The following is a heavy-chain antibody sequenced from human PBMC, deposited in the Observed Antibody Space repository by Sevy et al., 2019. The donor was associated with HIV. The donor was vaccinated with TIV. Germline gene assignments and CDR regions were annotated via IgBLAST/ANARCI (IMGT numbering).Heavy chain of an antibody. D-gene: IGHD2-2*01. V-gene: IGHV4-34*01. CDR2: INRSGST. CDR1: GGSFSGYY. CDR3: ARHCSSTSCSHSFDI. Sequence: SETLSLTCAVYGGSFSGYYWSWFRQPPGKGLEWIGEINRSGSTNYNPSLKSRVTISIGTSKNQFSLKLSSGTAADTAVYYCARHCSSTSCSHSFDIWGQGTMVTVSS. J-gene: IGHJ3*02.